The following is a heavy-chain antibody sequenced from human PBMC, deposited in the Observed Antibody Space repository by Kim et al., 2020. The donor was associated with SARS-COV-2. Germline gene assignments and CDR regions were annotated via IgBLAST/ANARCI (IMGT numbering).Heavy chain of an antibody. Sequence: GGSLRLSCAASGFTFSNYGMHWVRQAPGKGLEWVAVMSYDGSNKYYADSVQGRFTISRDNSKNTLYLQMNSLRAEDTAVYYCARDGTTVTEWYYFDYWGQATLVTVSA. CDR1: GFTFSNYG. J-gene: IGHJ4*02. D-gene: IGHD4-17*01. V-gene: IGHV3-33*05. CDR3: ARDGTTVTEWYYFDY. CDR2: MSYDGSNK.